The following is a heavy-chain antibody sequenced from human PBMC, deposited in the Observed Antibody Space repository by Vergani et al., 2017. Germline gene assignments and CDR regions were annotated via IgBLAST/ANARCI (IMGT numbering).Heavy chain of an antibody. Sequence: EVQLVESGGGLVKPGGSLRLSCVASGFTFGSYSMNWVRQAPGKGLEWVSFISSSSSYRYYADSVKGRFTISRDNARNLLFLQMNSLRADDSALYFCVRDPDYSTFDSWGQGTLVTVS. CDR3: VRDPDYSTFDS. CDR1: GFTFGSYS. D-gene: IGHD4-11*01. V-gene: IGHV3-21*06. J-gene: IGHJ4*02. CDR2: ISSSSSYR.